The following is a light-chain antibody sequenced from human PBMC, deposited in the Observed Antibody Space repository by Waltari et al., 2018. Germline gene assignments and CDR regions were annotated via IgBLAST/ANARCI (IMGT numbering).Light chain of an antibody. CDR3: QQSYNNPRT. J-gene: IGKJ3*01. V-gene: IGKV1-39*01. CDR2: AAS. CDR1: QSVITY. Sequence: DIQMLQSPSSLSASVGDRVTITCRASQSVITYLNWYQQDPGKAPKLLIYAASSLQSGVPSRFSGSGSGTDLTLTISNLQPGDFATYYCQQSYNNPRTFGPGTKVNIK.